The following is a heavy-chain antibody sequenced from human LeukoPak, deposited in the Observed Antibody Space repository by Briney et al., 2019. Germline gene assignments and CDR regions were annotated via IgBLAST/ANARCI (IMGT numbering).Heavy chain of an antibody. Sequence: ASVKVSCKASGYTFTGYYMHWVRQAPGQGLEWMGWINPNSGGTNYAQKFQGRVTMTRDTSISTAYMELSRLRSDDTAVYYCARGVLRFLGYYYYMDVWGKGTTVTVSS. CDR3: ARGVLRFLGYYYYMDV. CDR2: INPNSGGT. J-gene: IGHJ6*03. CDR1: GYTFTGYY. V-gene: IGHV1-2*02. D-gene: IGHD3-3*01.